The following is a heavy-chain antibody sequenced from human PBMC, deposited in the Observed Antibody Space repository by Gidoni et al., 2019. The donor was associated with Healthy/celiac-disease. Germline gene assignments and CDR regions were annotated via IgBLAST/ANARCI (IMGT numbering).Heavy chain of an antibody. Sequence: EVQLVESGGGLVKPGGSLRLSCAASGFTFCNAWRNWVRQAPGKGLAWVGRIKSKTDGGTTDYAAPVKGRFTISRDDSKNTLYLQMNSLKTEDTAVYYCTTDPRAAGYYYYYMDVWGKGTTVTVSS. J-gene: IGHJ6*03. D-gene: IGHD2-15*01. CDR2: IKSKTDGGTT. V-gene: IGHV3-15*07. CDR3: TTDPRAAGYYYYYMDV. CDR1: GFTFCNAW.